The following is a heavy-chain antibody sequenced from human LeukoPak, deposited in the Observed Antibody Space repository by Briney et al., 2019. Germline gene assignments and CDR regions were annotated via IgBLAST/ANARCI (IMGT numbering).Heavy chain of an antibody. CDR1: AFTFDDYA. CDR3: ARVRWGGLYYFDY. D-gene: IGHD3-16*01. Sequence: PGGSLRLSCAASAFTFDDYAMHWVRQAPGKGLEWVSGISWNSGSIGYADSVKGRFTISRDNAKNSLYLQMNSLRAEDTAVYYCARVRWGGLYYFDYWGQGTLVTVSS. V-gene: IGHV3-9*01. CDR2: ISWNSGSI. J-gene: IGHJ4*02.